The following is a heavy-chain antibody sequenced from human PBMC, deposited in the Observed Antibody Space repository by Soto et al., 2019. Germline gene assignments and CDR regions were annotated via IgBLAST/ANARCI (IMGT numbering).Heavy chain of an antibody. V-gene: IGHV3-30-3*01. CDR2: ISYDGSNK. Sequence: QVQLVESGGGVVQPGRSLRLSCAASGFTFSSYAMHWVRQAPGKGLEWVAVISYDGSNKYYADSVKGRFTISRDNSKXXXXLXMNXLRAEDTAVYYXARVIVPAATYYYYGMDVWGQGTTVTVSS. CDR1: GFTFSSYA. CDR3: ARVIVPAATYYYYGMDV. D-gene: IGHD2-2*01. J-gene: IGHJ6*02.